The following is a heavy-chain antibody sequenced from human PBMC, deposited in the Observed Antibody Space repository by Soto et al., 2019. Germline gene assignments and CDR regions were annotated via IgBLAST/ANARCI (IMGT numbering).Heavy chain of an antibody. Sequence: QVHLVQSGAEVKKPGSSVKVSCKASGDTFSSHTISWVRQAPGQGLEWMGRIIPSLDIANYAQRFQGRVTITADKSTTPAYMELSSLTPEDTAMSYCASDTSLYGDFDFWGQGTRVAVSS. CDR3: ASDTSLYGDFDF. CDR2: IIPSLDIA. D-gene: IGHD4-17*01. CDR1: GDTFSSHT. V-gene: IGHV1-69*02. J-gene: IGHJ4*02.